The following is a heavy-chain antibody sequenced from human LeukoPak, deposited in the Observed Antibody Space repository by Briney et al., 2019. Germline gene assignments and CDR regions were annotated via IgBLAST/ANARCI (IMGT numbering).Heavy chain of an antibody. Sequence: PSQTLSLTCTVSGGLISSGSYYWSWIRQPAGKGLEWIGRMYTSGSTNYNPSLKSRVTMSVDTSKNQFSLKLSSVTAADTAVYYCAIQRVREPTGFDYWGQGTLVTVSS. CDR3: AIQRVREPTGFDY. J-gene: IGHJ4*02. D-gene: IGHD1-26*01. CDR2: MYTSGST. V-gene: IGHV4-61*02. CDR1: GGLISSGSYY.